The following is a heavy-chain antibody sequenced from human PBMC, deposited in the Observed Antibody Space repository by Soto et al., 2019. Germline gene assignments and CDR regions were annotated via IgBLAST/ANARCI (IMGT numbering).Heavy chain of an antibody. CDR1: GFTFSSYA. J-gene: IGHJ3*02. CDR2: ISGSGGST. D-gene: IGHD3-3*01. V-gene: IGHV3-23*01. CDR3: AKDGYYDFWSGPDAFDI. Sequence: QAGGSLRLSCAASGFTFSSYAMSWVRQAPGKGLEWVSAISGSGGSTYYADSVKGRFTISRDNSKNTLYLQMNSLRAEDTAVYYCAKDGYYDFWSGPDAFDIWGQGTMVTVSS.